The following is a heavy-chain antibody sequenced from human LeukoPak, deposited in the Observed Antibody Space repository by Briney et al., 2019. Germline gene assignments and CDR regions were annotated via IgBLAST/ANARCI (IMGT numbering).Heavy chain of an antibody. CDR2: LYIGGNT. Sequence: GGSLRLSCAASGLIVGNNYMNSVRQAPGKGLEWVSALYIGGNTYYADSVRGRFTISRDNSKNTLYLQMNSLRAEDTAIYYCTTTAGYNYGQYWGQGTLVTVSS. J-gene: IGHJ4*02. CDR1: GLIVGNNY. CDR3: TTTAGYNYGQY. D-gene: IGHD5-18*01. V-gene: IGHV3-53*01.